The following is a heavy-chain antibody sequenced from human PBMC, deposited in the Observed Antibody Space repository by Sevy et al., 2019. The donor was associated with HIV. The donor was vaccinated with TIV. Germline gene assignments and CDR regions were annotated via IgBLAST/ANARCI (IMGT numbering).Heavy chain of an antibody. CDR1: GDSMSGHY. J-gene: IGHJ5*02. CDR3: ARENSYSYYYWFDP. Sequence: SETLSLTCTVSGDSMSGHYWSWIRQPAGKGLEWIGHIYASGSTTNNPSLKSRVIISLDTSKSQFSLKLNTVTAADTAVYYCARENSYSYYYWFDPWGPGTLVTVSS. V-gene: IGHV4-4*07. CDR2: IYASGST. D-gene: IGHD3-22*01.